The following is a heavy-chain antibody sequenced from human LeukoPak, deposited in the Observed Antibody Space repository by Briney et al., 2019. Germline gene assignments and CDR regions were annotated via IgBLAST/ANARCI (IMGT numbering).Heavy chain of an antibody. Sequence: GGSLRLSCTASGFSFSGKWMHWVRQAPGKGLVWVSRIKGDGSSTTYADSVKGRFTISRDNAKNTLHLQMDSLRAEDTAVYYCARSDWLDSWGQGTLVIVSS. CDR3: ARSDWLDS. V-gene: IGHV3-74*03. CDR1: GFSFSGKW. J-gene: IGHJ5*01. CDR2: IKGDGSST.